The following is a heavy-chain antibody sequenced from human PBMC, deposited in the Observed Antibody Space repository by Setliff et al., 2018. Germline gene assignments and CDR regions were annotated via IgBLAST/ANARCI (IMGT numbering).Heavy chain of an antibody. J-gene: IGHJ4*02. CDR1: GGSISSYY. V-gene: IGHV4-4*07. Sequence: SETLSLTCTVSGGSISSYYWSWIRQPAGKGLEWIGHIYIGGSANYNPSLKSRATMSIDTSKNQFSLKLRSVTAADTAVYYCARSFSRREKFLLDYWGQGALVTVSS. CDR3: ARSFSRREKFLLDY. CDR2: IYIGGSA.